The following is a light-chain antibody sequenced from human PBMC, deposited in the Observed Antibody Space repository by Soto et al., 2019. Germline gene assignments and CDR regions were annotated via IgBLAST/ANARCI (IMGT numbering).Light chain of an antibody. Sequence: EIVLTQSPATLSLSPGERATLSCRASQSVSSYLAWYQQKPGQAPRLLIYDASNRATGIPARFSGSGSGTDFTLTISILEPDDFAVYYCQQRSNWPLLITFGQGTRLEIK. J-gene: IGKJ5*01. V-gene: IGKV3-11*01. CDR2: DAS. CDR1: QSVSSY. CDR3: QQRSNWPLLIT.